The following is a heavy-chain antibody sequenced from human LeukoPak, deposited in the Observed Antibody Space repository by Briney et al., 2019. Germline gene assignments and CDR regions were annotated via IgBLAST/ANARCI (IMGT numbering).Heavy chain of an antibody. CDR2: TYCRSKWYS. Sequence: SQTLSLTCAISGDSVSSNSAGWNWISPSPSRGLEWLGKTYCRSKWYSDYAVSVKSRITIYPDTSKNQFSLELNSVTPEDTAVYYCARGWEYSSGGYYFDYWGQGTLVTVSS. V-gene: IGHV6-1*01. CDR3: ARGWEYSSGGYYFDY. D-gene: IGHD6-19*01. CDR1: GDSVSSNSAG. J-gene: IGHJ4*02.